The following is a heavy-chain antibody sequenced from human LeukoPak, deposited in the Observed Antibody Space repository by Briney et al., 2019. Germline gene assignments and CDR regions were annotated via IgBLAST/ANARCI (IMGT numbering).Heavy chain of an antibody. Sequence: GGSLRLSCAASGFTFDDYAMHWVRQAPGKGLEGVTGISWNSGSIGYADSVKGRFTISRDNAKNSLYLQMNSLRAEDTALYYCAKGGGGDCYSMYNIWGQGTMVTVSS. CDR2: ISWNSGSI. D-gene: IGHD2-21*02. V-gene: IGHV3-9*01. CDR3: AKGGGGDCYSMYNI. CDR1: GFTFDDYA. J-gene: IGHJ3*02.